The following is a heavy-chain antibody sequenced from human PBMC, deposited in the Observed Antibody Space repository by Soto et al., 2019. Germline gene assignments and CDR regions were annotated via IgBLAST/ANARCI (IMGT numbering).Heavy chain of an antibody. CDR1: GDSISSSNYY. Sequence: SETLSLTCTVSGDSISSSNYYWGWIRQPPGKGLEWIGSIYHSGNTYYNGSLKSRVTISVDTSKDQFSLNLSSVTATDTATYCCARQPATTETYYYGMDVWGQGSTVTVSS. D-gene: IGHD4-4*01. J-gene: IGHJ6*02. V-gene: IGHV4-39*01. CDR3: ARQPATTETYYYGMDV. CDR2: IYHSGNT.